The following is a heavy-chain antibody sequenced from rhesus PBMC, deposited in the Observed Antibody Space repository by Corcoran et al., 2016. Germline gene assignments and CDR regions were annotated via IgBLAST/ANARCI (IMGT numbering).Heavy chain of an antibody. J-gene: IGHJ2*01. CDR1: GGSISSSY. CDR3: ARRGYYYWYFDL. CDR2: ICGSGSST. D-gene: IGHD3-3*01. Sequence: QLQLQESGPGLVKPSETLSVTCAVSGGSISSSYWSWIRQAPGKGLEWIGYICGSGSSTNYNPSLKSRVTLSVDTSKNHLSLKLSSVTTADTAVYYCARRGYYYWYFDLWGPGTPITISS. V-gene: IGHV4-169*01.